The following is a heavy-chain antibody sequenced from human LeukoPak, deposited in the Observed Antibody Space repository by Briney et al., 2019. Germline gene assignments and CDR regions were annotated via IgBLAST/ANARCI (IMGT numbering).Heavy chain of an antibody. CDR2: IRGKASNSAT. Sequence: GGSLRLSCAASGFTFSSYAMSWVRQASVKGLEWVGRIRGKASNSATEYAASVKGRFTISRDDSQNTAYLQMNSLKTEDTAVYYCTRHFIDYWGQGTLVTVSS. V-gene: IGHV3-73*01. CDR1: GFTFSSYA. J-gene: IGHJ4*02. CDR3: TRHFIDY.